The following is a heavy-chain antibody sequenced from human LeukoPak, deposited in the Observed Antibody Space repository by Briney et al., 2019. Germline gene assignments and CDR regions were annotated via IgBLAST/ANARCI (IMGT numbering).Heavy chain of an antibody. Sequence: ASVKVSCKASGYTFTSYDINWVRQATGQGLEWMGWMNPNSGNTGYAQKFQGRVTMTRNTSISTVYMELSSLRSEDTAVYYCARSITRITIFGVVSPCGYWGQGTLVTVSS. CDR1: GYTFTSYD. V-gene: IGHV1-8*01. D-gene: IGHD3-3*01. CDR3: ARSITRITIFGVVSPCGY. J-gene: IGHJ4*02. CDR2: MNPNSGNT.